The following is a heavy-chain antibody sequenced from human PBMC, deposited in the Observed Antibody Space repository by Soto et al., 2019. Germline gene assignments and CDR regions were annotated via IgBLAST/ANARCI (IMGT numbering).Heavy chain of an antibody. CDR3: ARHGAYMVRGVIGYYYYYYMDV. CDR2: INQSGST. D-gene: IGHD3-10*01. V-gene: IGHV4-34*01. J-gene: IGHJ6*03. CDR1: GGSFSDYY. Sequence: SETLSLTCAVYGGSFSDYYWSWVRQPPGMGLEWIGEINQSGSTKYNPSLESRVTISVDTSKNQFSLKLSSVTAADTAVYYCARHGAYMVRGVIGYYYYYYMDVWGKGTTVTVSS.